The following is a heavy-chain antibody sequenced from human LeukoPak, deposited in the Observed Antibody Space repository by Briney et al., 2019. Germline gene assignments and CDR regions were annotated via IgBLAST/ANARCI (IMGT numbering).Heavy chain of an antibody. J-gene: IGHJ2*01. Sequence: PGGSLRLSCAASGFTFSSYAMHWVRQAPGKGLEYVSAISSNGGSTYYANSVKGRFTISRDNSKNTLYLQMGSLRAEDTAVYYCARDMEQWLVQDWYFDLWGRGTLVTVSS. D-gene: IGHD6-19*01. V-gene: IGHV3-64*01. CDR3: ARDMEQWLVQDWYFDL. CDR2: ISSNGGST. CDR1: GFTFSSYA.